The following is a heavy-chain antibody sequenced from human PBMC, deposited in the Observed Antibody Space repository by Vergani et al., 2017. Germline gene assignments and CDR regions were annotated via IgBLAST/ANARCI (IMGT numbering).Heavy chain of an antibody. J-gene: IGHJ6*02. D-gene: IGHD3-16*01. CDR2: ISSSSSYI. CDR1: GFTFSSYS. V-gene: IGHV3-21*01. CDR3: ARVLGXNIGFWYYYYGMDV. Sequence: EVQLVESGGGLVKPVGSLRLSCAASGFTFSSYSMNWVRQAPGKGVEWVSSISSSSSYIYYADSVKGRFTISRDNAKNSLYLQMNSLRAEDTAVYYCARVLGXNIGFWYYYYGMDVWGQGTTVTVSS.